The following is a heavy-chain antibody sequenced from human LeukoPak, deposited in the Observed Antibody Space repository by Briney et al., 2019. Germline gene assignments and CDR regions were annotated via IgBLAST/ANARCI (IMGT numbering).Heavy chain of an antibody. CDR2: IYYSGNT. CDR3: ARRRGLGSFEFDY. CDR1: GGSISSSSYY. Sequence: SETLSLTCTVSGGSISSSSYYWGWIRQPPGKGREWIGSIYYSGNTYYNPSRKSRFTISVDTSKNQFSLRLSSVTAADTAVYYCARRRGLGSFEFDYWGQGTLVTVSS. V-gene: IGHV4-39*01. J-gene: IGHJ4*02. D-gene: IGHD1-26*01.